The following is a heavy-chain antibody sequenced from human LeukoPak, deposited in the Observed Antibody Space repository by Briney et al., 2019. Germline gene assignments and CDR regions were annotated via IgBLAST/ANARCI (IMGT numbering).Heavy chain of an antibody. CDR1: GGSISSYY. V-gene: IGHV4-4*07. CDR3: ARGGSGSSLDY. CDR2: IYTSGST. Sequence: PSETLSLTCTVSGGSISSYYWSWVRQPAGKGLEWIGRIYTSGSTIYNPSLKSRVTMSVDTSKSQFSLMLSSVTAADTAVYYCARGGSGSSLDYWGQGTLVTVSS. D-gene: IGHD3-10*01. J-gene: IGHJ4*02.